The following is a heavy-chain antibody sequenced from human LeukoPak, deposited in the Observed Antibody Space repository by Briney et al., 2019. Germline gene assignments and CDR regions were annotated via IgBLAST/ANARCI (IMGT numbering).Heavy chain of an antibody. V-gene: IGHV3-7*01. CDR1: GFTFSTFW. D-gene: IGHD1-1*01. CDR2: IKQDGTEK. Sequence: GRSLRLSCATSGFTFSTFWISWVRQAPGKGREWVAIIKQDGTEKHYVDSVKGRFTISRDNAKNSVYLQMNSLRAEDTAVYYCARDKVDNAWTGSLFDYWGQGTLVTVSS. J-gene: IGHJ4*02. CDR3: ARDKVDNAWTGSLFDY.